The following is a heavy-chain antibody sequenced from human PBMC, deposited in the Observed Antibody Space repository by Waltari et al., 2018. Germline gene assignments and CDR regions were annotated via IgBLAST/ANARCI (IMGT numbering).Heavy chain of an antibody. V-gene: IGHV4-59*01. J-gene: IGHJ2*01. CDR2: IYYSGST. D-gene: IGHD3-16*02. Sequence: QVQLQESGPGLVKPSETLSLTCTVSGGSISSYYWSWIRQPPGKGLEWIGYIYYSGSTNHNPSLKSRVTISVDTSKNQFSLKLSSVTAADTAVYYCARDHYDYVWGSYPYWYFDLWGRGTLVTVSS. CDR3: ARDHYDYVWGSYPYWYFDL. CDR1: GGSISSYY.